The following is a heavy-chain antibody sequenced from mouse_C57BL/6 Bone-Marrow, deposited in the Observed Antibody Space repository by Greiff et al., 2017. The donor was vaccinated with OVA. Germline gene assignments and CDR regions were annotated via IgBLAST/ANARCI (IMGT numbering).Heavy chain of an antibody. V-gene: IGHV1-54*01. D-gene: IGHD2-4*01. J-gene: IGHJ2*01. Sequence: VQLQQSGAELVRPGTSVKVSCKASGYAFTNYLIEWVKQRPGQGLEWIGVINPGSGGTNYNEQFKGKATLTADKSSSTAYMQLSSLTSEDSAVYFCAVIYYDYLDYWGQGTTLTVSS. CDR2: INPGSGGT. CDR1: GYAFTNYL. CDR3: AVIYYDYLDY.